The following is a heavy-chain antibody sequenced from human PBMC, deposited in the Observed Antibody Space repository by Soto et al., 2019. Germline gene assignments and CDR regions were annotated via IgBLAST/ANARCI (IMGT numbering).Heavy chain of an antibody. J-gene: IGHJ6*04. Sequence: EVQLVESGGGLVQPGGSLRLSCTASGFAVRHNYMTWVRQAPGKGLEWVSLIYSGGDTAYADSMKGRFTISRHTSQNTLYLQMNSLRAEDTAVYYCARKTDSIPSGGDVWGKGTAVTVSS. CDR3: ARKTDSIPSGGDV. CDR2: IYSGGDT. D-gene: IGHD3-10*01. CDR1: GFAVRHNY. V-gene: IGHV3-53*04.